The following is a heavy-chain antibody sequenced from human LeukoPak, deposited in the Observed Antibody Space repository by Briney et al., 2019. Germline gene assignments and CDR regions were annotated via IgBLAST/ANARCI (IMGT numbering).Heavy chain of an antibody. CDR1: GFTFAAYA. D-gene: IGHD4-17*01. CDR3: ANGAGGTTVTRNFDY. J-gene: IGHJ4*02. V-gene: IGHV3-9*01. Sequence: GGSLRLSCAVSGFTFAAYALPWVGQAPGKGLEWVSGISWNSGSIGYADSVKGRFTISTDNAKNSLYLQMNSLKAEDTDFYCRANGAGGTTVTRNFDYWGQGTLVTVSS. CDR2: ISWNSGSI.